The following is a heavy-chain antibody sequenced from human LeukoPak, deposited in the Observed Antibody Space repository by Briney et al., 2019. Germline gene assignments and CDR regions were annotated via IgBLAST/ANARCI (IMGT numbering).Heavy chain of an antibody. Sequence: PSETLSLTCAVYGGSFSGYYWSWIRQPPGKGLEWIGEINHSGSTNYNPSLKSRVTISVDTSKNQFSLKLSSVTAADTAVYYCARHVRGLLSWELRSRNWFDPWGQGTLVTVSS. CDR2: INHSGST. CDR1: GGSFSGYY. D-gene: IGHD1-26*01. J-gene: IGHJ5*02. CDR3: ARHVRGLLSWELRSRNWFDP. V-gene: IGHV4-34*01.